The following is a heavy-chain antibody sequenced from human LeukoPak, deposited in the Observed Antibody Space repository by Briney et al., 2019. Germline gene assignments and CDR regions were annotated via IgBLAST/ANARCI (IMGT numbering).Heavy chain of an antibody. D-gene: IGHD5-18*01. V-gene: IGHV1-69*13. CDR2: IIPIFGTA. CDR3: ATRGYSYGPGIDY. J-gene: IGHJ4*02. Sequence: GASVKVSCKASGGTFSSYAISWVRQAPGQGLEWMGGIIPIFGTANYAQKFQGRVTITADESTSTAYMELSSLRSEDTAAYYCATRGYSYGPGIDYWGQGTLVTVSS. CDR1: GGTFSSYA.